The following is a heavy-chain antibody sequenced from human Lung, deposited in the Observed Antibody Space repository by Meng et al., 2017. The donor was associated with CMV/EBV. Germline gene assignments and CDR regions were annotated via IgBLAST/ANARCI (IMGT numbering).Heavy chain of an antibody. Sequence: GESLKISCAASEFLFSSYSMAWVRRAPGKGLEWVASISTSSNYIYYADSLKGRVTISRDNAKNSLYLQMNSLRAEDTALYYCAKDSGGSGHYGMDVWGQGTTVTVSS. D-gene: IGHD3-10*01. V-gene: IGHV3-21*04. CDR2: ISTSSNYI. CDR3: AKDSGGSGHYGMDV. J-gene: IGHJ6*02. CDR1: EFLFSSYS.